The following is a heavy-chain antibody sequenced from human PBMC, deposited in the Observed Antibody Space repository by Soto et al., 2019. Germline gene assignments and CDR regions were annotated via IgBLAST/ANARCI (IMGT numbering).Heavy chain of an antibody. CDR1: GDSIITFY. CDR3: ARAISSSIPSYFDH. Sequence: SETLSLTCSVSGDSIITFYWSWMRQPPGKGLEWIGYIYYTGSTNYNPSLKSRVTISVDTSKNQFSLKLSSMTAADTAIYFCARAISSSIPSYFDHWGQGTLVTVSS. J-gene: IGHJ4*02. CDR2: IYYTGST. V-gene: IGHV4-59*01. D-gene: IGHD2-2*02.